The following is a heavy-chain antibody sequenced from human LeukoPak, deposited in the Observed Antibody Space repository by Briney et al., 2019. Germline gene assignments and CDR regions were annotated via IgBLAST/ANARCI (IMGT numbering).Heavy chain of an antibody. CDR2: LNPNSGGT. Sequence: GASVKVSCKASGYTFTGYYVYWVRQAPGQGLEWMGRLNPNSGGTNYAQKFQGRVTMTRDTSISTVYMELSRLRSDDTAVYYCAREMGDGTYYTYGMDVWGQGTTVTVSS. CDR1: GYTFTGYY. CDR3: AREMGDGTYYTYGMDV. J-gene: IGHJ6*02. D-gene: IGHD3-16*01. V-gene: IGHV1-2*06.